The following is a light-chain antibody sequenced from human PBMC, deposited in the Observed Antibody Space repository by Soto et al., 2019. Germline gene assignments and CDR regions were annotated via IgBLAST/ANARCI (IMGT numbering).Light chain of an antibody. Sequence: QSALTQPASVSGSPGQSITIYCTGTSSDVGSYNLVSWYQQHPGKAPKLMIYEGSKRASGVSNRFSGSKSGITASLTISGLQAEDEADYYCCSYAGSSTWVFGGGTKLTVL. CDR1: SSDVGSYNL. J-gene: IGLJ3*02. CDR3: CSYAGSSTWV. CDR2: EGS. V-gene: IGLV2-23*01.